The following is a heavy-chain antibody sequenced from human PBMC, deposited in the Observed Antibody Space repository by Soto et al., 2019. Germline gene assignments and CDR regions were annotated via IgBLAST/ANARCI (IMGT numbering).Heavy chain of an antibody. CDR2: IKSKTDGGTT. J-gene: IGHJ4*02. CDR1: GFTFSNAW. CDR3: MTDRQYRPAY. Sequence: GGSLRLSCAASGFTFSNAWMNWVRQAPGKGLEWVGLIKSKTDGGTTDYAAPVKGRFTISRGDSKNTLYLQMNSLKTEDAAVYYCMTDRQYRPAYWGQGTLVTVSS. D-gene: IGHD3-16*02. V-gene: IGHV3-15*07.